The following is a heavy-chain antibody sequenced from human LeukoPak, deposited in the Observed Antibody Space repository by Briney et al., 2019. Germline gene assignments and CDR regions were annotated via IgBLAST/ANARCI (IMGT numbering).Heavy chain of an antibody. CDR1: GVSISSGSNY. J-gene: IGHJ3*02. CDR2: IYSSGST. D-gene: IGHD3-10*01. Sequence: SETLSLTCRVSGVSISSGSNYWGWIRRPPGKTLEWIGSIYSSGSTYYNSSLKSRVIILIDTAKNHFSLNLSSVTAADTAVYYCERSDGYGLVGIWGQGTMVTVSS. V-gene: IGHV4-39*07. CDR3: ERSDGYGLVGI.